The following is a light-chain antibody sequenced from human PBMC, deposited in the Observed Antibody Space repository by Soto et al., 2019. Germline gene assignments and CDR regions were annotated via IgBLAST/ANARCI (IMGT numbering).Light chain of an antibody. V-gene: IGKV3-11*01. CDR1: QSVRSY. Sequence: EIVLTQSPATLSLSPGERATLSCRASQSVRSYLAWYQQKPGQPPRLLIYDASNRATGIPARFSGSGSGTDFTLTISSLEPEDFAVYYCQQRSNWPTWTFGQGTKVDIK. CDR2: DAS. J-gene: IGKJ1*01. CDR3: QQRSNWPTWT.